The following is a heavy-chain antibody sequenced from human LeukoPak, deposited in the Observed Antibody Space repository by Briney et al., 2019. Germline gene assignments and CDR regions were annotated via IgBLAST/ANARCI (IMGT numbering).Heavy chain of an antibody. CDR2: IHYSGYT. D-gene: IGHD5-18*01. CDR1: GGSISGYY. V-gene: IGHV4-59*08. Sequence: SPSETLSLTRTVSGGSISGYYWSWIRQPPGKGLEWIGYIHYSGYTNSNPSLKSRVTMSVDTSKNHFSLKLSSVTAADTAVYYCATNRGYSYGLDYWGQGALVTVSS. J-gene: IGHJ4*02. CDR3: ATNRGYSYGLDY.